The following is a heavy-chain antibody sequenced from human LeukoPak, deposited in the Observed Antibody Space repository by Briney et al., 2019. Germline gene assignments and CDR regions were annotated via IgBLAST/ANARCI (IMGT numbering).Heavy chain of an antibody. D-gene: IGHD6-13*01. V-gene: IGHV3-53*01. Sequence: GGSLRLSCAASGFTVSSNYMSWVRQAPGKGLEWVSVIYSGGSTYYADSVKGRFTISRDNSKNTLYLQMNSLRAEDTAVYYCARESQQLVPAEYFQHWGQGTLVTVSS. CDR3: ARESQQLVPAEYFQH. J-gene: IGHJ1*01. CDR2: IYSGGST. CDR1: GFTVSSNY.